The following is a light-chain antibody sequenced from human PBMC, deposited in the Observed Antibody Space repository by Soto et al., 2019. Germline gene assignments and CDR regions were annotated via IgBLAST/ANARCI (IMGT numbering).Light chain of an antibody. J-gene: IGKJ1*01. CDR1: QSVSSN. CDR3: QQYNNWPRT. CDR2: GAT. V-gene: IGKV3-15*01. Sequence: EIVMTQSPATLSVSPGERATLSCRASQSVSSNLAWYQQKPGQAPRLLIYGATTRATGIAAWFSGSGSGTEFTLTISSLQSADFAVYYCQQYNNWPRTFGQGTKVEI.